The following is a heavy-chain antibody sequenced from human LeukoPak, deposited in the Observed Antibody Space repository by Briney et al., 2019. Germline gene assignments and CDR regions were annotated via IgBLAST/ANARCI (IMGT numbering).Heavy chain of an antibody. CDR1: GGTFSSYT. D-gene: IGHD2-15*01. V-gene: IGHV1-69*02. J-gene: IGHJ4*02. Sequence: SVKVSCKASGGTFSSYTISWVRQAPGQGLEWMGRIIPILGIANYAQKFQGRVTITADKSTSTAYMELSSLRSEDTAVYYCASASAYGVVYFDYWGQGTLVTVSS. CDR2: IIPILGIA. CDR3: ASASAYGVVYFDY.